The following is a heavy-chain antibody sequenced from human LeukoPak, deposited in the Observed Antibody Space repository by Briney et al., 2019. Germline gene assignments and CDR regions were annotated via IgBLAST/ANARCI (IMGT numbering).Heavy chain of an antibody. CDR3: ASFGSGTSDAFDI. CDR2: IIPILGIA. CDR1: GGTFSSYA. V-gene: IGHV1-69*04. Sequence: SVKVSCKASGGTFSSYAISWVRQAPGQGLEWMGRIIPILGIANYAQKFQGRVTITADKSTSTAYMELSSLRSEDTAVYYCASFGSGTSDAFDIWGQGTMVTVFS. D-gene: IGHD3-10*01. J-gene: IGHJ3*02.